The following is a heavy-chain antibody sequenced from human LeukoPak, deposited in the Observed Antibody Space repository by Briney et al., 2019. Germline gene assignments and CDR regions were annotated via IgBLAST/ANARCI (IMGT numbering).Heavy chain of an antibody. CDR1: GFTFSSYS. J-gene: IGHJ4*02. D-gene: IGHD6-13*01. V-gene: IGHV3-21*01. CDR2: ISSSSSYI. CDR3: AIAAAGVDY. Sequence: GGSLRLSCAASGFTFSSYSMNWARQAPGKGLEWVSSISSSSSYIYYADSVKGRFTISRDNAKNSLYLQMNSLRAEDTAVYYCAIAAAGVDYWGQGTLVTVSS.